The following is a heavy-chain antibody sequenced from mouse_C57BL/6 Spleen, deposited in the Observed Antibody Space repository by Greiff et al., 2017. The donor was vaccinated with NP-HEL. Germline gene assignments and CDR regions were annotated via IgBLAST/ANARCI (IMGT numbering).Heavy chain of an antibody. CDR2: INPSTGGT. CDR3: ARDLFAY. J-gene: IGHJ3*01. CDR1: GYSFTGYY. Sequence: EVKLMESGPELVKPGASVKISCKASGYSFTGYYMNWVKQSPEKSLEWIGEINPSTGGTTYNQKFKAKATLTVDKSSSTAYMQLKSLTSEDSAVYYCARDLFAYWGQGTLVTVSA. V-gene: IGHV1-42*01.